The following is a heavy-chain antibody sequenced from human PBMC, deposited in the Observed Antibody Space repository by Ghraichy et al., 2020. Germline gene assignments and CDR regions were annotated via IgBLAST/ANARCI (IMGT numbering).Heavy chain of an antibody. CDR1: GFTVSSNY. CDR3: ASGRIGVAGDFDY. D-gene: IGHD6-19*01. V-gene: IGHV3-66*01. J-gene: IGHJ4*02. CDR2: IYSGGST. Sequence: SCAASGFTVSSNYMNWVRQAPGKGLEWVSVIYSGGSTYYADSVKGRLTISRDKSKNTLYLQMNSLRAEDTAVYYCASGRIGVAGDFDYWGQGTLVTVSS.